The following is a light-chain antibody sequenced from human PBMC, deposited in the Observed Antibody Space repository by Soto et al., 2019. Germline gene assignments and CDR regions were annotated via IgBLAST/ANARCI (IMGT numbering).Light chain of an antibody. CDR1: QDIGTS. V-gene: IGKV1-27*01. Sequence: DLQMTQSPSSLSASVGDRVTITCRASQDIGTSLAWFQQRPGKVPEILIYAASTLHSGAPSRFSGSGSGTDFPLTISSLQPEDVATYYGHRYGNAPWMFGQGTKVEIK. J-gene: IGKJ1*01. CDR2: AAS. CDR3: HRYGNAPWM.